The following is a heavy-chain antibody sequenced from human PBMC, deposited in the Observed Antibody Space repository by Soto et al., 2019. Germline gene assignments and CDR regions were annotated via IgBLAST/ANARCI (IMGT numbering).Heavy chain of an antibody. CDR3: ARGEQYSGRIFDY. D-gene: IGHD1-26*01. Sequence: SETLSLTCAITGDSVSSNSAGWSWVRQCPSRGLEWLGRTYYRSEWYYEYAVSVRGRITINPDTSKNQYSLQLNSVTPEDTAVYFCARGEQYSGRIFDYWGQGTLVTVSS. CDR2: TYYRSEWYY. J-gene: IGHJ4*01. V-gene: IGHV6-1*01. CDR1: GDSVSSNSAG.